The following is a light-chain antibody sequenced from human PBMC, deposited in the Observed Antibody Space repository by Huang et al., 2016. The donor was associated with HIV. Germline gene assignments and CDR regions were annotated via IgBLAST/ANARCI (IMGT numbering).Light chain of an antibody. V-gene: IGKV3D-15*01. Sequence: EIMMTQSPATLSVSPGGRATLSCRASLNVRNYLAWYQQKTGQAPRLLIYETSTRASGMPARVSGSGSATDFTLTISGLQSEDFAIYYCQQYDKWPPGLTFGGGTKVEI. J-gene: IGKJ4*01. CDR2: ETS. CDR1: LNVRNY. CDR3: QQYDKWPPGLT.